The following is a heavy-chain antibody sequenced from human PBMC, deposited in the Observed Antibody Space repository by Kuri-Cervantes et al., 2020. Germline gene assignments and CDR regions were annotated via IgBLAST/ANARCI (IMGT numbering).Heavy chain of an antibody. CDR1: GYSFTRYD. Sequence: ASVKVSCKASGYSFTRYDINWVRQATGQGLEWMGGMNPNSGNTDYAQKFQGRVTMTRNTSISTAYMELGSLRSEDTAVYYCAKPVFPDTAMLNVDYRGQGTLVTVSS. D-gene: IGHD5-18*01. CDR3: AKPVFPDTAMLNVDY. V-gene: IGHV1-8*01. J-gene: IGHJ4*02. CDR2: MNPNSGNT.